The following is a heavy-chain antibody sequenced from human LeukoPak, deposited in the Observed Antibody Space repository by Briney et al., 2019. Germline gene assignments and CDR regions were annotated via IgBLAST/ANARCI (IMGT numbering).Heavy chain of an antibody. V-gene: IGHV1-3*01. CDR3: ARGRVMVRGAFDY. Sequence: ASMKVSCKASGYTFTSYAMHWVRQAPGQRLEWMGWINAGNGNTKYSQKFQGRVTITRDTSASTAYMELSSLRSEDTAVYYCARGRVMVRGAFDYWGQGTLVTVSS. CDR2: INAGNGNT. CDR1: GYTFTSYA. D-gene: IGHD3-10*01. J-gene: IGHJ4*02.